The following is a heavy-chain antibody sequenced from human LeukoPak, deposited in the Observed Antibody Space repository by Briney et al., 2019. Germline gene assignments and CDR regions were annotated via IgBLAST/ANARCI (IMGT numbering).Heavy chain of an antibody. J-gene: IGHJ3*02. V-gene: IGHV3-21*01. CDR1: GFSFTTYN. D-gene: IGHD3-22*01. CDR2: ISSSSTYI. Sequence: GGSLRLSCAASGFSFTTYNMNWVRQAPGKGLEWVSSISSSSTYIYYADSVKGRFTISRDNAKNSLYLQMNSLRDEDTAVYYCARAITMKVVSSDAFDIWGQGTMVTVSS. CDR3: ARAITMKVVSSDAFDI.